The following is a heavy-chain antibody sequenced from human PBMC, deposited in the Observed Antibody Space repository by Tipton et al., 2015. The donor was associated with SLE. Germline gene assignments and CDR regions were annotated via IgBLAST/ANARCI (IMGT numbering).Heavy chain of an antibody. CDR3: AREGGYCSSNRCYLFDY. D-gene: IGHD2-2*01. CDR2: IKQDGSEK. V-gene: IGHV3-7*03. Sequence: SSSSYYWGWIRQPPGKGLEWVANIKQDGSEKYYVDSVKGRFTISRDNAKNSLYLQMNSLRAEDTAVYYCAREGGYCSSNRCYLFDYWGQGTLVTVSS. J-gene: IGHJ4*02. CDR1: SSSSYY.